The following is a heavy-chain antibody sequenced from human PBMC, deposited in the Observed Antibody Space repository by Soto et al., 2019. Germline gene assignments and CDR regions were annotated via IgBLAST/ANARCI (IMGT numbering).Heavy chain of an antibody. Sequence: QIQLAQSGGEVKRPGASVKVSCKTSGYTFSSYTVAWVRQPPAQGLEWLGWISPDDGNTEYDQKFQGRVSMTADTVTNNAYMELRSLQYDATAVYYCARVEAPFGESLHWGQGTPVTVSA. J-gene: IGHJ4*02. CDR1: GYTFSSYT. CDR3: ARVEAPFGESLH. D-gene: IGHD3-10*01. V-gene: IGHV1-18*01. CDR2: ISPDDGNT.